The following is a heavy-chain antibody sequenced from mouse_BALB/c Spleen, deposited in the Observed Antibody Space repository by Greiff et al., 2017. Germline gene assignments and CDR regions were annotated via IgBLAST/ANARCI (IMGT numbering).Heavy chain of an antibody. Sequence: QVQLQQSGAELMKPGASVKISCKATGYTFSSYWIEWVKQRPGHGLEWIGEILPGSGSTNYNEKFKGKATFTADTSSNTAYMQLSSLTSEDSAVYYCATGPAWFAYWGQGTLVTVSA. J-gene: IGHJ3*01. D-gene: IGHD3-1*01. V-gene: IGHV1-9*01. CDR1: GYTFSSYW. CDR3: ATGPAWFAY. CDR2: ILPGSGST.